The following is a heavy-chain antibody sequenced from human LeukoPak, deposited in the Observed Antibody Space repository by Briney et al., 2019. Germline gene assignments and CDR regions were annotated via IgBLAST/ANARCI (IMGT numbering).Heavy chain of an antibody. CDR3: ARYSGSYLLY. J-gene: IGHJ4*02. CDR2: TYHSGSA. V-gene: IGHV4-38-2*01. CDR1: GDSISSGYY. D-gene: IGHD1-26*01. Sequence: SETLTLTCAVSGDSISSGYYGGLIRQPPGTGLEWIGNTYHSGSAYYNPSLQSRVTISVDTSTNQFSLKLSSVTAADTAVYYCARYSGSYLLYWGQGTLVTVSS.